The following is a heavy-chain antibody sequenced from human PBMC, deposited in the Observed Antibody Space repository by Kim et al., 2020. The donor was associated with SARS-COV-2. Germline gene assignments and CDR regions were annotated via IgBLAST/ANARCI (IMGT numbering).Heavy chain of an antibody. D-gene: IGHD3-10*01. V-gene: IGHV3-23*01. J-gene: IGHJ4*02. CDR3: ARSSSQVLLWFGELYY. Sequence: DAVKGRFTISRDNTKNPLYLQRNSLRAEDTAVYYCARSSSQVLLWFGELYYWGQGALVTVSS.